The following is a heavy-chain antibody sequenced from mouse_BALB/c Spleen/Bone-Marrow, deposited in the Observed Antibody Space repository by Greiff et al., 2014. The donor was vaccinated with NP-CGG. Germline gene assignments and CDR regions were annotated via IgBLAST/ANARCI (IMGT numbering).Heavy chain of an antibody. D-gene: IGHD2-14*01. CDR3: AQGYDWAMDY. CDR2: IDPANGST. Sequence: VQLQQSGAELVKPGASVKLSCTASGFNIKDTYIHWVKQRPEQGLEWIGRIDPANGSTKYDPKFQGKATITTDTSSNTAYLQLSSLTSEDTAVYYCAQGYDWAMDYWGQGTSVTVSS. CDR1: GFNIKDTY. V-gene: IGHV14-3*02. J-gene: IGHJ4*01.